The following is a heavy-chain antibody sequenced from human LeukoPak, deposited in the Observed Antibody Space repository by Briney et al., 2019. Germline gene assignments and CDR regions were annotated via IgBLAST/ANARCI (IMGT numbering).Heavy chain of an antibody. CDR2: ISDTGDKT. J-gene: IGHJ4*02. D-gene: IGHD3-10*01. V-gene: IGHV3-23*01. Sequence: PGGSPRLSCSASGFTLRSYAMGWVRQAPGKGLEWVSAISDTGDKTYYADSVKGRFTISRDNPRNTLYLQMSRLRAEDTALFYCAKMTDSTPYSSGTFDSWGQGTLVTVSS. CDR1: GFTLRSYA. CDR3: AKMTDSTPYSSGTFDS.